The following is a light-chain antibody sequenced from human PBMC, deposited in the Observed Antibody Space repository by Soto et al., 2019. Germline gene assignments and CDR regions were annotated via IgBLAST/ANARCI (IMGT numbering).Light chain of an antibody. J-gene: IGLJ1*01. CDR1: SSNIGAGYD. CDR3: QSYDSSLSGSEV. CDR2: GNG. Sequence: QSALAQPPSVSGAPGQRVTISCTGSSSNIGAGYDVHWYQQLPGTAPKLLIYGNGNRPSGVPDRFSGSKSGTSASLAITGLQAEDEAEYYCQSYDSSLSGSEVFGSGTKVTV. V-gene: IGLV1-40*01.